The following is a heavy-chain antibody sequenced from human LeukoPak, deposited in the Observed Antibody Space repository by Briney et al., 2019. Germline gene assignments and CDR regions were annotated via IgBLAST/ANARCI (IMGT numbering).Heavy chain of an antibody. J-gene: IGHJ5*02. Sequence: SETLSLTCTVSGGSISSNTYYWGWIRQPPGKGLEWIGSIYYSGSTYYSPSLKSRVTISVDTSKNQFSLKLSSVTAVDTAVYYCARDSPAGRLVNTVYNWFDPWGQGTLVTVSS. CDR3: ARDSPAGRLVNTVYNWFDP. D-gene: IGHD3-22*01. CDR2: IYYSGST. CDR1: GGSISSNTYY. V-gene: IGHV4-39*02.